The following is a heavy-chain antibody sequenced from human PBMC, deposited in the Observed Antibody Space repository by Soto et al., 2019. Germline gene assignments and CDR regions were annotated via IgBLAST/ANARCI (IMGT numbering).Heavy chain of an antibody. J-gene: IGHJ4*02. Sequence: SGPTLVNATQSLTLTCTFSGFSLSTSGVGVGWIRQPPGKALEWLALIYWDDDKRYSPSLKSRLTITKDTSKNQVVLTMTNMDPVDTATYYCAHRQPSMYSSLFDYWGQGTLVTVSS. CDR2: IYWDDDK. V-gene: IGHV2-5*02. CDR3: AHRQPSMYSSLFDY. D-gene: IGHD6-13*01. CDR1: GFSLSTSGVG.